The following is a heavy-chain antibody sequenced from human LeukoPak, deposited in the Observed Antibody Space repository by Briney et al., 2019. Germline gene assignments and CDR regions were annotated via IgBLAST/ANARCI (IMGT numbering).Heavy chain of an antibody. Sequence: GGSLRLSCAASGFTFSSCGMHWVRQAPGKGLEWVSAISGSGGSTYYADSVKGRFTISRDNSKNTLYLQMNSLRAEDTAVYYCARETYYYDSSTYFRATDYWGQGTLVTVSS. CDR1: GFTFSSCG. D-gene: IGHD3-22*01. V-gene: IGHV3-23*01. CDR3: ARETYYYDSSTYFRATDY. CDR2: ISGSGGST. J-gene: IGHJ4*02.